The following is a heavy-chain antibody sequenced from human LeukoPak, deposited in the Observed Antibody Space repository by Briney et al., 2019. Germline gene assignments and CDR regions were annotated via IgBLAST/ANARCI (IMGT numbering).Heavy chain of an antibody. Sequence: ASVKVSFKASGYTFTSYGMSWVRQAPGQGLEWMGWINTYNGNTNYAQKLQGRVTMTTDTSTSTAYMELRSLRSDDTAVYYCASRSGPTPYYFDYWGQGTLVTVSS. D-gene: IGHD3-3*01. CDR3: ASRSGPTPYYFDY. J-gene: IGHJ4*02. CDR2: INTYNGNT. CDR1: GYTFTSYG. V-gene: IGHV1-18*01.